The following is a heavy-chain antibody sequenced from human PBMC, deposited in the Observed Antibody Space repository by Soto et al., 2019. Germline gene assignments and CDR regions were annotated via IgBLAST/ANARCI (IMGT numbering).Heavy chain of an antibody. D-gene: IGHD3-16*01. Sequence: QVQLQESGPGLVKPSQTLSLTCTVSGGSISSGGYYWSWIRQHPGKGLEWIGSIYYSGSTYYNPSRKRRGTRPVDTSKNQFSLKLSSVPAADTAVHYCARGVHHWGQGTLVTVSS. V-gene: IGHV4-31*03. J-gene: IGHJ4*02. CDR1: GGSISSGGYY. CDR2: IYYSGST. CDR3: ARGVHH.